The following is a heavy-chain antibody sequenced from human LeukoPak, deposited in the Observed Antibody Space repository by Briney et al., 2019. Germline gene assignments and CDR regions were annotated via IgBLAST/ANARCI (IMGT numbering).Heavy chain of an antibody. D-gene: IGHD3-22*01. V-gene: IGHV4-59*01. CDR1: GGSISSYY. CDR2: IYYSGST. CDR3: ASSNYYDSSGYYH. J-gene: IGHJ4*02. Sequence: PSETLSLTCTVSGGSISSYYWSWIRQPPGKGLEWIGYIYYSGSTNYNPSLKSRVTISADTSKNQFSLKLSSVTAADTAVYYCASSNYYDSSGYYHWGQGTLVTVSS.